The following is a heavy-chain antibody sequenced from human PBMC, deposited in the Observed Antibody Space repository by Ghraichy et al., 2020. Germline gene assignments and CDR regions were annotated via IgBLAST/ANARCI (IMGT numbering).Heavy chain of an antibody. Sequence: SQTLSLTCAVNGVSFTDYYWNWIRQTPEKDLEWIGEINHSGTTNYNPSLQRRVRLSVETSKMQFSLKVNSVTAEDTAVYFCARGGVWAFESWGQGTMVTVSS. J-gene: IGHJ3*02. CDR2: INHSGTT. V-gene: IGHV4-34*01. CDR3: ARGGVWAFES. CDR1: GVSFTDYY. D-gene: IGHD3-10*01.